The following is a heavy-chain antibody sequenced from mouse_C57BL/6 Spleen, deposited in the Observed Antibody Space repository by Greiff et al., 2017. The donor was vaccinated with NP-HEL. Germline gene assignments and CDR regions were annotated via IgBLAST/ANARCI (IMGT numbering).Heavy chain of an antibody. CDR1: GYTFTSYW. V-gene: IGHV1-55*01. CDR2: IYPGSGST. CDR3: ARSDYFDGSSPFDY. D-gene: IGHD1-1*01. J-gene: IGHJ2*01. Sequence: VQLQQSGAELVKPGASVKMSCKASGYTFTSYWITWVKQRPGQGLEWIGDIYPGSGSTNYNEKFKSKATLTVDTSSSTAYMQLSSLTSEDSAVYYCARSDYFDGSSPFDYWGQGTTLTVSS.